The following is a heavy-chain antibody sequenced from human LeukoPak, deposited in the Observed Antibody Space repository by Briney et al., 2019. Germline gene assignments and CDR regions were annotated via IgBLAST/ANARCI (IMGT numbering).Heavy chain of an antibody. CDR2: ITDSGGST. CDR3: AKDKGDFWSGHHY. Sequence: GGSLRLSCAASGFTFSNYAMSWVRQAPGKGLEWVSSITDSGGSTYYADSVKGRFTISRDNSKNTLYLQMSSLRAEDTAVYYCAKDKGDFWSGHHYWGQGTLVTVSS. CDR1: GFTFSNYA. D-gene: IGHD3-3*01. J-gene: IGHJ4*02. V-gene: IGHV3-23*01.